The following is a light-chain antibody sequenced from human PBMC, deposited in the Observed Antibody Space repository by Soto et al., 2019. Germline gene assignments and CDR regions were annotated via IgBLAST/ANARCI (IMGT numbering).Light chain of an antibody. CDR3: QHYNSYSEA. V-gene: IGKV3-15*01. J-gene: IGKJ1*01. CDR1: QSVSSN. CDR2: GAS. Sequence: EIVMTQSPATLSVSPGERATLSCRASQSVSSNLAWYQQKPGQAPRLLIYGASTRATGIPARFSGSGSGTDFTLTISSLQAEDFATYYCQHYNSYSEAFGQGTKVDI.